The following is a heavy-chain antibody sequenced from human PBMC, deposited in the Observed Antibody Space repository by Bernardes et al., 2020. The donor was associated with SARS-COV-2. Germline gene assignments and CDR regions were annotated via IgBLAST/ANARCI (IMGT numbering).Heavy chain of an antibody. J-gene: IGHJ6*03. CDR2: ISGSGGST. CDR3: AKGTERTYYDFWSGNMDV. CDR1: GFTFSSYA. Sequence: GGSLRLSCAASGFTFSSYAMSWVRQAPGKGLEWVSAISGSGGSTYYADSVKGRFTISRDNSKNTLYLQMNSLRAEDTAVYYCAKGTERTYYDFWSGNMDVWGKGTTVTVSS. V-gene: IGHV3-23*01. D-gene: IGHD3-3*01.